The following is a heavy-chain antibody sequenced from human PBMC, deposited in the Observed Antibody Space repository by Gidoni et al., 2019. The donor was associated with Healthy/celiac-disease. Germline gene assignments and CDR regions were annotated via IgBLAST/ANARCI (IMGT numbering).Heavy chain of an antibody. D-gene: IGHD3-16*01. CDR2: ISYDGSNK. Sequence: QVQLVESGGGVVQPGRSLRLSCAASGFPFSSYGMHWVRQAPGKGLEWVAVISYDGSNKYYVDSVRGRITISRDSSKNTLYLQMNSLRAEDTAVYYCAKDLGAGDHFYYMDVWGKGTTVTVSS. J-gene: IGHJ6*03. CDR1: GFPFSSYG. CDR3: AKDLGAGDHFYYMDV. V-gene: IGHV3-30*18.